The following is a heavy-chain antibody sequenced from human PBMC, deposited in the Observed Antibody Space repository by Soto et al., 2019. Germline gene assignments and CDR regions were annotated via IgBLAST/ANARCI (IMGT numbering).Heavy chain of an antibody. V-gene: IGHV4-34*01. D-gene: IGHD6-6*01. CDR2: INHSGST. CDR1: GGSFSGYY. Sequence: QVQLQQWGAGLLKPSETLSLTCAVYGGSFSGYYWSWIRQPPGKGLEWIGEINHSGSTNYNPSLKSRVTISVDTSKNQFSLKLSSVTAADTAVYYCARGGIAARFRLYYYYGMDVWGPGTTVTVSS. J-gene: IGHJ6*02. CDR3: ARGGIAARFRLYYYYGMDV.